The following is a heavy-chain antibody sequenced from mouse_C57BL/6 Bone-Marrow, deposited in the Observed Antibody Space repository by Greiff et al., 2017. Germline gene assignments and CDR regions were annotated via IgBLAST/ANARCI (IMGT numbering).Heavy chain of an antibody. CDR1: GYTFTSYG. J-gene: IGHJ4*01. D-gene: IGHD2-13*01. CDR3: ARRAGLHAMDY. V-gene: IGHV1-81*01. CDR2: IYPRSGNT. Sequence: VKLMESGAELARPGASVKLSCKASGYTFTSYGISWVKQRTGQGLEWIGEIYPRSGNTYYNEKFKGKATLTADKSSSTAYMELRSLTSEDSAVYFCARRAGLHAMDYWGQGTSVTVSS.